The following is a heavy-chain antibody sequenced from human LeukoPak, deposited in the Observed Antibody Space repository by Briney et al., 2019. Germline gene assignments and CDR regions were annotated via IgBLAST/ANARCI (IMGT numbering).Heavy chain of an antibody. CDR3: ATRPYDILTGYYRPFDY. J-gene: IGHJ4*02. D-gene: IGHD3-9*01. Sequence: PGGSPRLSCAASGFTFSSYSMNWVRQAPGKGLEWVSYISSSSSTIYYADSVKGRFTISRGNAKNSLYLQMNSLRAEDTAVYYCATRPYDILTGYYRPFDYWGQGTLVTVSS. CDR1: GFTFSSYS. CDR2: ISSSSSTI. V-gene: IGHV3-48*01.